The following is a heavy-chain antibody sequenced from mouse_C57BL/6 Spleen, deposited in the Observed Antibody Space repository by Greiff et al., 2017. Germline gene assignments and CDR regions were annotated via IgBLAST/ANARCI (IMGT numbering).Heavy chain of an antibody. D-gene: IGHD1-1*01. Sequence: VQLQQSGAALVRPGTSVKMSCKASGYTFTTYWIGWAKQRPGHGLAWIGDIYPGGGYTNYNEKFKGKATLTADKSSSTSYMQFSSLTSEDSAIYYCARVLDYYGSPYYFDYWGQGTTLTVSS. CDR2: IYPGGGYT. V-gene: IGHV1-63*01. CDR1: GYTFTTYW. J-gene: IGHJ2*01. CDR3: ARVLDYYGSPYYFDY.